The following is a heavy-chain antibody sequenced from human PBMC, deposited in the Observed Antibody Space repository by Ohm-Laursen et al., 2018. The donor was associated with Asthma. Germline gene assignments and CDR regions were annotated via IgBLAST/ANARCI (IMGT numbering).Heavy chain of an antibody. J-gene: IGHJ4*02. D-gene: IGHD3-10*01. V-gene: IGHV3-21*01. CDR1: GFTFSSYS. CDR2: ISSSSSYI. CDR3: ARGNYGINDY. Sequence: LSLTCAASGFTFSSYSMNWVRQAPGKGLEWVSSISSSSSYIYYADSVKGRFTISRDNAKNSLYLQMNSLRAEDTAVYYCARGNYGINDYWGQGTLVTVSS.